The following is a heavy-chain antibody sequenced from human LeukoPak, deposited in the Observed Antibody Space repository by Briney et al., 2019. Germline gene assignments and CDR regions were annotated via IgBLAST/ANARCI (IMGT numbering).Heavy chain of an antibody. V-gene: IGHV4-31*03. CDR1: GGSISSGDYY. J-gene: IGHJ4*02. CDR2: IHYSGST. D-gene: IGHD6-19*01. Sequence: RSSETLSLTCTVSGGSISSGDYYWTWIRQHPGKGLEWIGYIHYSGSTYYNPSLKSRLTISVDASKNQFSLKVSSMTAADTAVYYCARAKYNSGWYLDYWGQGTLVTVSS. CDR3: ARAKYNSGWYLDY.